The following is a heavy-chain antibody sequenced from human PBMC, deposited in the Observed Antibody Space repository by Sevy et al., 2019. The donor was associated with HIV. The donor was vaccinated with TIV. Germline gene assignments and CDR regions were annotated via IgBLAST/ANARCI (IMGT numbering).Heavy chain of an antibody. D-gene: IGHD6-19*01. V-gene: IGHV3-23*01. CDR1: GFTFSSYA. CDR2: ISGSRETT. CDR3: AKSCNGWYEFDY. Sequence: GGSLRLSCAASGFTFSSYAMDWVRQAPGKGLEWVSTISGSRETTYYADSVKGRFTISRDHSQNTVFLQMNSLRAEDTAFYYGAKSCNGWYEFDYWGRKTLVTVSS. J-gene: IGHJ4*02.